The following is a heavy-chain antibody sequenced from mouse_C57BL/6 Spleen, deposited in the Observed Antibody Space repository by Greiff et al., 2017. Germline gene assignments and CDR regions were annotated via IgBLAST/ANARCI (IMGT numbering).Heavy chain of an antibody. CDR2: IDPSDSYT. CDR3: ARWRGNYGYAMDY. V-gene: IGHV1-50*01. D-gene: IGHD2-1*01. J-gene: IGHJ4*01. CDR1: GYTFTSYW. Sequence: QVQLQQPGAELVKPGASVKLSCKASGYTFTSYWMQWVKQRPGQGLEWIGEIDPSDSYTNYNQKFKGKATLTVDTSSSTAYMQLSSLTSEDSAVYYFARWRGNYGYAMDYWGQGTSVTVSS.